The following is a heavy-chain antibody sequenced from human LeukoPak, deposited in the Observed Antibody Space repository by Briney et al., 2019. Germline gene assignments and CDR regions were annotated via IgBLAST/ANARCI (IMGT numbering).Heavy chain of an antibody. V-gene: IGHV1-69*13. Sequence: SVKVSCKASGYTFTGYYMHWVRQAPGQGLEWMGGIIPIFGTANYAQKFQGRVTITADESTSTAYMELSSLRSEDTAVYYCARENVLRYFDWSPPGSAAFDIWGQGTMVTVSS. D-gene: IGHD3-9*01. CDR3: ARENVLRYFDWSPPGSAAFDI. CDR2: IIPIFGTA. CDR1: GYTFTGYY. J-gene: IGHJ3*02.